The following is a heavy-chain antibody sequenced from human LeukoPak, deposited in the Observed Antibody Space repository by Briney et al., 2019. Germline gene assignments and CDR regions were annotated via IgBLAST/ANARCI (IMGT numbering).Heavy chain of an antibody. CDR2: IKQDGSEK. CDR3: ARDRGQLLN. V-gene: IGHV3-7*04. CDR1: GFTFSNYW. D-gene: IGHD6-6*01. Sequence: PGGSLRLSCEASGFTFSNYWMTWVRQAPGKGLEWVANIKQDGSEKYYVDSVKGRFTISRDNAKKSQYLQMNSLRVEDTAVYYCARDRGQLLNWGQGTLVTVSS. J-gene: IGHJ4*02.